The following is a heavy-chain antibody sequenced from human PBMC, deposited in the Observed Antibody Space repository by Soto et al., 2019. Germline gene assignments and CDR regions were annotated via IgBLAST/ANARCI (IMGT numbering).Heavy chain of an antibody. CDR1: GGTFSSYA. V-gene: IGHV1-69*12. CDR2: IIPIFGTA. Sequence: QVQLVQSGAEVKKPGSSVKVSCKASGGTFSSYAISWVRQAPGQGLEWMGGIIPIFGTANYAQKFQGRVTITADESTSTASMELSSLRSEDTAVYYCARGVSTVTIYYYYYGMDVWGQGTTVTVSS. CDR3: ARGVSTVTIYYYYYGMDV. D-gene: IGHD4-17*01. J-gene: IGHJ6*02.